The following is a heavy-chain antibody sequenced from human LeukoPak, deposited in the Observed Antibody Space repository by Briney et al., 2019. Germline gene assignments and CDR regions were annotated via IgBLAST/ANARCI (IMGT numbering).Heavy chain of an antibody. D-gene: IGHD2-15*01. CDR2: INHSGST. CDR1: GGSFSGYY. Sequence: SETLSLTCAVYGGSFSGYYWSWIRQPPGKGLELIGEINHSGSTNYNPSLKSRVTISVDTSKNQFSLKLSSVTAADTAVYYCATILLGYCSGGSCAGFWFDPWGQGTLVTVSS. V-gene: IGHV4-34*01. J-gene: IGHJ5*02. CDR3: ATILLGYCSGGSCAGFWFDP.